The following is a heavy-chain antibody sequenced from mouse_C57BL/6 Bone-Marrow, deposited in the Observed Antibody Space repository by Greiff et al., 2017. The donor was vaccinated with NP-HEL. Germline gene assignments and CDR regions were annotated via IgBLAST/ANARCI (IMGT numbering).Heavy chain of an antibody. CDR2: IDPNSGGT. CDR1: GYTFTSYW. V-gene: IGHV1-72*01. J-gene: IGHJ3*01. Sequence: QVHVKQPGAELVKPGASVKLSCKASGYTFTSYWMHWVKQRPGRGLEWIGRIDPNSGGTKYNEKFKSKATLTVDKPSSTAYMQLSSLTSEDSAVYYCARSYSNYPFAYWGQGTLVTVSA. D-gene: IGHD2-5*01. CDR3: ARSYSNYPFAY.